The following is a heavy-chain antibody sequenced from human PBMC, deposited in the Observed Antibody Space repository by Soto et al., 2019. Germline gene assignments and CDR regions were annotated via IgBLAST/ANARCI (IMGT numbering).Heavy chain of an antibody. D-gene: IGHD3-22*01. Sequence: EVQLVESGGTLVQPGGSLKLSCAASGFIFSGSALHWVRQASGKGLEWVGRIRSRANSYATSYAASVKGRFTISRDDSKNTAYLQMTGLKTEDTAVYYCTRPADGGSGYAFDQWGQGTLVTVSS. V-gene: IGHV3-73*01. J-gene: IGHJ4*02. CDR3: TRPADGGSGYAFDQ. CDR1: GFIFSGSA. CDR2: IRSRANSYAT.